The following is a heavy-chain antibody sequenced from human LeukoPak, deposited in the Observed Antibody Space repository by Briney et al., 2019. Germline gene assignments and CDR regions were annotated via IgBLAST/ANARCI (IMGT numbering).Heavy chain of an antibody. Sequence: SETLSLTCSVSGGSISSSNYYWGWIRQPPGKGLEWIGSIYYSGSTYYNPSLKSRVTISVDTSKNQFSLKLSSVTAADTAVYYCARLFKVRGTNKYYYSYHMDVWGKGTTVTISS. D-gene: IGHD3-10*01. V-gene: IGHV4-39*07. CDR2: IYYSGST. CDR1: GGSISSSNYY. CDR3: ARLFKVRGTNKYYYSYHMDV. J-gene: IGHJ6*03.